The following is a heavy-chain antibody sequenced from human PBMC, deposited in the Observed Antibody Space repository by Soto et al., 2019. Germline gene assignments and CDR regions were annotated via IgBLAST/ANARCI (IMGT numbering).Heavy chain of an antibody. J-gene: IGHJ4*02. V-gene: IGHV3-23*01. D-gene: IGHD1-7*01. CDR2: IGGDGST. CDR1: GFTFSSYA. CDR3: ARDRNYPRDKFDN. Sequence: PGGSLRLSCVGSGFTFSSYAMSWVRQAPGRGPEWVSAIGGDGSTWYADSVRGRFTISRDNSKNTVYAQMNSLRAEDTAIYYCARDRNYPRDKFDNCGQGILVTVSS.